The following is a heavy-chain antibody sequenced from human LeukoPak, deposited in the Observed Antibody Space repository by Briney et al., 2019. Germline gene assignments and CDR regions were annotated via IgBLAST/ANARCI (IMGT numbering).Heavy chain of an antibody. J-gene: IGHJ4*02. V-gene: IGHV3-30-3*01. D-gene: IGHD5-18*01. Sequence: PGGSLRLSCAASGFTFSSYAMHWVRQAPGKGVEGGAVISYDGSNKYYADSVKGRFTISRDNSKNTLYLQMNSLRAEDTAVYYCAREGRKDTRIQLWTTVPVHFDYWGQGTLVTVSS. CDR2: ISYDGSNK. CDR1: GFTFSSYA. CDR3: AREGRKDTRIQLWTTVPVHFDY.